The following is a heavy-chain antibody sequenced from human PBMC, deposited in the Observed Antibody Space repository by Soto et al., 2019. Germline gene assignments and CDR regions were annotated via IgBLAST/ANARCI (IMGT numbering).Heavy chain of an antibody. D-gene: IGHD3-16*02. J-gene: IGHJ5*02. CDR2: ISSSGSTI. CDR3: ARWTYDYIWGSYLPNP. CDR1: GFTFSDYY. V-gene: IGHV3-11*01. Sequence: GGSLRLSCAASGFTFSDYYMSWIRQAPGKGLEWVSYISSSGSTIYYADSVKGRFTISRDNAKNSLYLQMNSLRAEDTAVYYCARWTYDYIWGSYLPNPWGQGTLVTVSS.